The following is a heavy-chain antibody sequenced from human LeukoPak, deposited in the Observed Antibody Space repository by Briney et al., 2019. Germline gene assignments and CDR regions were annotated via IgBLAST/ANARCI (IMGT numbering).Heavy chain of an antibody. CDR2: INTNTGNP. Sequence: ASVKVSCKASGYTFTSYAMNWVRQAPGQGLEWMGWINTNTGNPTYAQGFTGRFVFSLDTSVSTAYLQISSLKAEDTAVYYCARVGPSSAISPGPYMDVWGKGTTVTVSS. D-gene: IGHD3-9*01. CDR3: ARVGPSSAISPGPYMDV. J-gene: IGHJ6*03. V-gene: IGHV7-4-1*02. CDR1: GYTFTSYA.